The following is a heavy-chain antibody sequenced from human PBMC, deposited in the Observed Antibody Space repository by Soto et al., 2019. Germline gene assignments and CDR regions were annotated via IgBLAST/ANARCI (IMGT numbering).Heavy chain of an antibody. Sequence: QVQLVESGGGVVQPGRSLRLSCAASGFTFSRFAMHWVRQAPGKGLEWVAVISYDGSNKYYADSVKGRFTISRDNSKNTLYLQRNSVRAEDTAVYYCARGRRDLVSGMDVWGQGTTVTVSS. CDR3: ARGRRDLVSGMDV. V-gene: IGHV3-30-3*01. D-gene: IGHD3-10*01. CDR1: GFTFSRFA. J-gene: IGHJ6*01. CDR2: ISYDGSNK.